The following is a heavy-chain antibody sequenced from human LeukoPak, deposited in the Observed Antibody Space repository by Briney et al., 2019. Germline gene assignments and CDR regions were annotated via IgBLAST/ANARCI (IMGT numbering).Heavy chain of an antibody. CDR2: IIDTGGST. CDR3: AKFNGHPTTNYYMDV. V-gene: IGHV3-23*01. Sequence: GGSLRLSCAASGFSFSSFAMAWVRQAPGKGLEWVSGIIDTGGSTYYADSVKGRFTISRDNSKNTLFLQMNSLRAEDTAVYYCAKFNGHPTTNYYMDVWGEGTTVTVSS. J-gene: IGHJ6*04. D-gene: IGHD3-10*01. CDR1: GFSFSSFA.